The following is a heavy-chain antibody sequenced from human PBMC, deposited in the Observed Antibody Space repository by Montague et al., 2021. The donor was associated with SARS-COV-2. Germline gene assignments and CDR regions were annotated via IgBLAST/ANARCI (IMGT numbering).Heavy chain of an antibody. Sequence: SETLSLTCAVYGGSFSDYYWCWIRQPPRKGLEWIGEINHIGSTNXXPSLKIRVTISVDTSKNQFSLKLSSVTAADTAVYYCARCLRRVVPAATGHSEKNYYYYYDRDVRGKGTKVT. D-gene: IGHD2-2*01. V-gene: IGHV4-34*01. J-gene: IGHJ6*03. CDR3: ARCLRRVVPAATGHSEKNYYYYYDRDV. CDR1: GGSFSDYY. CDR2: INHIGST.